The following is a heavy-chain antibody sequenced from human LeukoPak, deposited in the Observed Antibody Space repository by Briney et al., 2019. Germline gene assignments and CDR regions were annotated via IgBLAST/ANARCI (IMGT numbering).Heavy chain of an antibody. V-gene: IGHV1-18*01. D-gene: IGHD3-22*01. CDR2: ISAYNGNT. Sequence: GASVTVSCKASGYTFTSYGISWVRQAPGQGLEWMGWISAYNGNTNYAQKLQGRVTMTTDTSTSTAYMELRSLRSDDTAVYYCARDGDSSGYPDYYYYYMDVWGKGTTVTVSS. CDR3: ARDGDSSGYPDYYYYYMDV. J-gene: IGHJ6*03. CDR1: GYTFTSYG.